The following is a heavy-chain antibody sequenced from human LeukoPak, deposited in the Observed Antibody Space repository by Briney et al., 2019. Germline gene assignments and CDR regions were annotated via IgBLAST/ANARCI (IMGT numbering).Heavy chain of an antibody. CDR1: GYSISSGYY. D-gene: IGHD6-6*01. J-gene: IGHJ4*02. CDR3: ARHGYSSSADY. Sequence: SETLSLTCAVSGYSISSGYYWGWIRQPPGKGLEWIGSIYHSGSTYYTPSLKSRVTISVDTSKNQFSLKLSSVTAADTAVYYCARHGYSSSADYWGQGTLVTVSS. CDR2: IYHSGST. V-gene: IGHV4-38-2*01.